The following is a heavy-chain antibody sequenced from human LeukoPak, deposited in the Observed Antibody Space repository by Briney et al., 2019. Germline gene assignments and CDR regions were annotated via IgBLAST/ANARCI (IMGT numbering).Heavy chain of an antibody. CDR1: GFTFSSYS. CDR3: ARDSRAWRYYVMDV. D-gene: IGHD2-2*01. J-gene: IGHJ6*02. CDR2: ISSSSSYI. Sequence: KPGGSLRLSCAASGFTFSSYSMNWVRQAPGKGLEWVSSISSSSSYIYYADSVKGRFTISRDNAKNSLYLQMNSLRAEDTAVYYCARDSRAWRYYVMDVWGQGTTVTVSS. V-gene: IGHV3-21*01.